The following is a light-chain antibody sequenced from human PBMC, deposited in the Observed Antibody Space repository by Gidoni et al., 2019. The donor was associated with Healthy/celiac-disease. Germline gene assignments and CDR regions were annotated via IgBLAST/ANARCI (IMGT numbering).Light chain of an antibody. J-gene: IGKJ1*01. CDR3: QKYNSALWT. V-gene: IGKV1-27*01. CDR2: AAS. Sequence: DIQMTQYPSYLSASVGDRVTITCRASQVIRNYLAWYQQKPGKVPKLLIYAASTLQSGVPSRFSGSGSGTDFTLTISSLQPEDVATYYCQKYNSALWTFGQGTKVEIK. CDR1: QVIRNY.